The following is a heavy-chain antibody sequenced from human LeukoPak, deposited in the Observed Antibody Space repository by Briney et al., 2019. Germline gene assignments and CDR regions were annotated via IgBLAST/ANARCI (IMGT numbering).Heavy chain of an antibody. V-gene: IGHV1-2*02. CDR2: INPNSGGT. CDR1: GYTFTGYY. J-gene: IGHJ4*02. D-gene: IGHD2-2*01. CDR3: ARAPGVVPAAILDY. Sequence: ASVKVSCKASGYTFTGYYMHWVRQAPGQGLEWMGWINPNSGGTNYAQKFQGRVTMTRDTSISTAYMELSSLRSEDTAVYYCARAPGVVPAAILDYWGQGTLVTVSS.